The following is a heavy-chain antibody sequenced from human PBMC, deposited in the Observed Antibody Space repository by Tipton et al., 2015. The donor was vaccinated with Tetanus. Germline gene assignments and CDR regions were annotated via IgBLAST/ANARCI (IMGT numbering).Heavy chain of an antibody. CDR1: GGSISGSSHY. J-gene: IGHJ4*02. CDR3: ARGNNDFPKKGPFDY. D-gene: IGHD3-3*01. Sequence: TLSLTCTVSGGSISGSSHYWGWIRQPPGKGLEWIGYISDGGRTNYNPSLKSRLTISVDTSKNQFSLTLNSVTAADTAFYYCARGNNDFPKKGPFDYWGQGTLVTVSA. V-gene: IGHV4-61*05. CDR2: ISDGGRT.